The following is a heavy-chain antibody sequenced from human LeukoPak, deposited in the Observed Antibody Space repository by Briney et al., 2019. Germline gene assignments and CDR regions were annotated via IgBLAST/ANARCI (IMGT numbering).Heavy chain of an antibody. J-gene: IGHJ3*02. CDR1: GFTFDDYG. Sequence: GGCLRLSCAAYGFTFDDYGMSWVRQAPGKGLEWVSGINWNGGSTGYADSVKGRFTISRDNAKNSLYLQMNSRRPQDTTLYDSARVVTIVGVTSAFYISGEGTMVTVSS. CDR3: ARVVTIVGVTSAFYI. V-gene: IGHV3-20*01. CDR2: INWNGGST. D-gene: IGHD1-26*01.